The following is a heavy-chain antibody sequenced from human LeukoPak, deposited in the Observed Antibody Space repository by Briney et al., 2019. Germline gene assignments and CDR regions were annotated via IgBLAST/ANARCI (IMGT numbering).Heavy chain of an antibody. CDR2: ISGSGGST. D-gene: IGHD2-15*01. Sequence: GGSLRLSCAASGFTFSSEGMSWVRQAPGKGLEWVSAISGSGGSTYYADSVKGRFTISRDNSKNTLYLQMNRLRAEDTAVYYCAKNGDRGAYCSGGTCYPYYYYNMDVWGKGTPVTISS. J-gene: IGHJ6*03. CDR3: AKNGDRGAYCSGGTCYPYYYYNMDV. V-gene: IGHV3-23*01. CDR1: GFTFSSEG.